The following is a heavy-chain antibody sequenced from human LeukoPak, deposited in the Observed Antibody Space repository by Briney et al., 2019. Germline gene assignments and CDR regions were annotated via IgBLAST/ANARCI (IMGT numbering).Heavy chain of an antibody. CDR2: NYPADSDT. J-gene: IGHJ4*02. Sequence: GESLQISCKGAGYIFTNYWLGWGLQLPGRGLEWGGINYPADSDTRYSPSFQGHVTISADKSITTAYLQWSSLQASDTAMYYCASQIYSSSSFDYWGQGTLVTVSS. V-gene: IGHV5-51*01. CDR1: GYIFTNYW. CDR3: ASQIYSSSSFDY. D-gene: IGHD6-6*01.